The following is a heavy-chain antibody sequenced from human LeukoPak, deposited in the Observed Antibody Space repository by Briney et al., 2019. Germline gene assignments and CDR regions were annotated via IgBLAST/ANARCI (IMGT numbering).Heavy chain of an antibody. CDR3: ARGAVAVDLGAFDI. D-gene: IGHD4-23*01. Sequence: SGGSLRLSCAAAGFTFSSYEMNWVRQAPGKGLEWLSYISSSGSTIYYADSVKGRFTISRDNAKNSLYLQMNSLRAEDTAFYYCARGAVAVDLGAFDIWGQGTMVTVSS. V-gene: IGHV3-48*03. J-gene: IGHJ3*02. CDR2: ISSSGSTI. CDR1: GFTFSSYE.